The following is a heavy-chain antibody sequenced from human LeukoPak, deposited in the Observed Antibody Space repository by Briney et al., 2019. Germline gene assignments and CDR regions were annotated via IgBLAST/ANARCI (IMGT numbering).Heavy chain of an antibody. D-gene: IGHD3-22*01. CDR3: AKGDYYDSSGYFYAFDI. V-gene: IGHV3-23*01. J-gene: IGHJ3*02. CDR2: ISGSGGST. CDR1: GFTFSSYA. Sequence: GGSLRLSCAASGFTFSSYAMSWVRQAPGKGLEWDSAISGSGGSTYYADSVKGRFTISRDNSKNTLYLQMNSLRAEDTAVYYCAKGDYYDSSGYFYAFDIWGQGTMVTVSS.